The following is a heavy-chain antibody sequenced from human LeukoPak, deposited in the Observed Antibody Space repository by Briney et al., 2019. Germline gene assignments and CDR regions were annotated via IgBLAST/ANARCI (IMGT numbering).Heavy chain of an antibody. CDR2: INPNSGGT. D-gene: IGHD6-13*01. J-gene: IGHJ4*02. CDR3: ARSRIAAATPIGY. Sequence: ASVKVSCKASGYTFTGYYMHWVRQAPGQGLEWMGWINPNSGGTNYAQKFQGRVTMTRDTSISTAYMELSRLRSDDTAVYYCARSRIAAATPIGYWGQGTLVTVSS. CDR1: GYTFTGYY. V-gene: IGHV1-2*02.